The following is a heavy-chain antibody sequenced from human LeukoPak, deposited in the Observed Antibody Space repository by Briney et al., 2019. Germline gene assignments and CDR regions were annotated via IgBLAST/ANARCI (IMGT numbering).Heavy chain of an antibody. CDR2: FDPEDGET. J-gene: IGHJ4*02. Sequence: GASVKVSCKVSGYTLAELSMHWVRQAPGKGFEWMGGFDPEDGETIYAQKFQGRVTMTEDTSTDTAYMELSSLRSEDTAVYYCATEVRKGARGWNDYWGQGTLVTVSS. V-gene: IGHV1-24*01. CDR3: ATEVRKGARGWNDY. CDR1: GYTLAELS. D-gene: IGHD1-26*01.